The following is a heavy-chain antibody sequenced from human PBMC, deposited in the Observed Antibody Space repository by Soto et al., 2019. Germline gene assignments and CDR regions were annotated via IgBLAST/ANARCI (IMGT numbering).Heavy chain of an antibody. V-gene: IGHV3-7*01. J-gene: IGHJ4*02. CDR3: ARDSDSGYSQEF. CDR1: GFTFSSFW. Sequence: EVQVVESGGGLVQPGGSLRLSCAGSGFTFSSFWMNWVRQAPGKGLEWVANIKGDGREKYYANSVRGRDTVSRDNAKNSVYLQMNSLRVEDAAVYYCARDSDSGYSQEFWGQGTLVTVSS. D-gene: IGHD5-18*01. CDR2: IKGDGREK.